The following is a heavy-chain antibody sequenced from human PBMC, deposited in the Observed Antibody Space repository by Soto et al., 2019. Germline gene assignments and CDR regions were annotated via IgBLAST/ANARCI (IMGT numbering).Heavy chain of an antibody. V-gene: IGHV1-18*01. Sequence: ASVKVSCKASGYTFTSYGISWVRQAPGQGLEWMGWISAYNGNTNYAQKNQGRVTITADKSTSTAYMELSSLRSEDTAVYYCARSPGAVGVDYIWGSYPRGAYYYYMDVWGRGTTVTVSS. CDR1: GYTFTSYG. CDR3: ARSPGAVGVDYIWGSYPRGAYYYYMDV. CDR2: ISAYNGNT. D-gene: IGHD3-16*02. J-gene: IGHJ6*03.